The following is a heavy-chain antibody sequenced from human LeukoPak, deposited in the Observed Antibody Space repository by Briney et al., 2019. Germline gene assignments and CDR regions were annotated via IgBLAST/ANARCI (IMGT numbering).Heavy chain of an antibody. J-gene: IGHJ5*02. CDR2: IYPRDSEI. Sequence: GESLKITCEGSGYSFSTYWIAWVRQMPGKGLEWMGSIYPRDSEIRYSPSFQGQVTIPADNSISTAYLQWSSLKASDTAMYYCARPAYSSSLSSHFDPWGQGTLVTVSS. V-gene: IGHV5-51*01. D-gene: IGHD6-13*01. CDR3: ARPAYSSSLSSHFDP. CDR1: GYSFSTYW.